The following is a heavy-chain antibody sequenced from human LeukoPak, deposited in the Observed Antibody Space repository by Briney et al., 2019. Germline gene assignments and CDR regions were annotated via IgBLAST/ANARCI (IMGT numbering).Heavy chain of an antibody. CDR1: GFTFSSYG. CDR3: AKYEQWLAGGAFDI. CDR2: IRYDGSNK. Sequence: PGGSLILSCAASGFTFSSYGMHWVRQAPGKGLEWVAFIRYDGSNKYYADSVKGRFTISRDNSKNTLYLQMNSLRAEDTAVYYCAKYEQWLAGGAFDIWGQGTMVTVSS. J-gene: IGHJ3*02. V-gene: IGHV3-30*02. D-gene: IGHD6-19*01.